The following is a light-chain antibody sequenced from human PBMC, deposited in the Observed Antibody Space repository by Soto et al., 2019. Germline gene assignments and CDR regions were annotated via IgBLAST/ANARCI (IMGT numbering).Light chain of an antibody. CDR1: SSDIGGYNF. V-gene: IGLV2-14*01. CDR3: GSYTSSDTRV. CDR2: DVS. Sequence: QSALTQPASVSGSPGQSITISYTGTSSDIGGYNFVSWYQQHPGKAPKLVIYDVSGRPSGVSDRFSGSKSGNTASLTISGLLAEDEADYYCGSYTSSDTRVFGGGTKVTVL. J-gene: IGLJ3*02.